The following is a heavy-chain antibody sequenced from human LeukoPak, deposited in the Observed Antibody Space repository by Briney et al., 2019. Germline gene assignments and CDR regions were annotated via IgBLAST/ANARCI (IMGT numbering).Heavy chain of an antibody. V-gene: IGHV1-46*01. CDR1: GYTFTSYY. Sequence: ASVKVSCKASGYTFTSYYMHWVRQAPGQGLEWMGIINPSGGSTSYAQKFQGRVTMTRDTSTSTVYMELSSLRSEDTAVYYCARGVTKNTTPGYSYGYGDHFDYWGQGTLVTVSS. CDR2: INPSGGST. D-gene: IGHD5-18*01. J-gene: IGHJ4*02. CDR3: ARGVTKNTTPGYSYGYGDHFDY.